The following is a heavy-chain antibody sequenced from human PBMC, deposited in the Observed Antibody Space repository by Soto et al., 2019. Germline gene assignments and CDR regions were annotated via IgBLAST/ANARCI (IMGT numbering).Heavy chain of an antibody. V-gene: IGHV3-49*04. CDR2: IRSNAYGGTA. CDR1: GFTFSDYA. CDR3: TRDLSPPSSCGGDCYGLDV. Sequence: GGSLRLSCTASGFTFSDYAMSWVRQAPGKGLEWVGFIRSNAYGGTAEYAASVKGRFTISRDDSKSIAYLQMNSLKTEDTAVYYCTRDLSPPSSCGGDCYGLDVWGQGTTVTVSS. J-gene: IGHJ6*01. D-gene: IGHD2-21*01.